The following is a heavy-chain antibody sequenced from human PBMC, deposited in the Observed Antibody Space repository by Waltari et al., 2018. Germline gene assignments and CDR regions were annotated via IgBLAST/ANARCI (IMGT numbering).Heavy chain of an antibody. CDR2: MNPNSGNT. CDR1: GYTFTSYD. CDR3: ARGTSKYYDFWSGYYLDY. D-gene: IGHD3-3*01. Sequence: QVQLVQSGAEVKKPGASVKVSCKASGYTFTSYDINWVRQANGQGLEWMGWMNPNSGNTGYAQKFQGRVTITRNTSISTAYMELSSLRSEDTAVYYCARGTSKYYDFWSGYYLDYWGQGTLVTVSS. V-gene: IGHV1-8*03. J-gene: IGHJ4*02.